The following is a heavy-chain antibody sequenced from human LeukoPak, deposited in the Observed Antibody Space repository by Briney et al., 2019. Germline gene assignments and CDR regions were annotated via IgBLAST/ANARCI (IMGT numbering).Heavy chain of an antibody. D-gene: IGHD2-21*02. Sequence: PSETLSLTCTVSGGSISSSSYYWGWIRQPPGKGLEWIGSIYYSGSTYYNPSLKSRVTISVDTSKNQFSLKLSSVTAADTAVYYCARQPRDCGGDCYFSYFQHWGQGTLVTVSS. CDR3: ARQPRDCGGDCYFSYFQH. CDR1: GGSISSSSYY. CDR2: IYYSGST. J-gene: IGHJ1*01. V-gene: IGHV4-39*01.